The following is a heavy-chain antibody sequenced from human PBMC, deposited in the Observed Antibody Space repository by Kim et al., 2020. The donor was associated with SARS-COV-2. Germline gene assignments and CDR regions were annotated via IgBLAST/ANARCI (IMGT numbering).Heavy chain of an antibody. CDR3: ARAPPGWLQSPWGAFDI. V-gene: IGHV4-34*01. J-gene: IGHJ3*02. D-gene: IGHD3-16*01. Sequence: LKSRVTISVDTSKNQFSLKLSSVTAADTAVYYCARAPPGWLQSPWGAFDIWGQGTMVTVSS.